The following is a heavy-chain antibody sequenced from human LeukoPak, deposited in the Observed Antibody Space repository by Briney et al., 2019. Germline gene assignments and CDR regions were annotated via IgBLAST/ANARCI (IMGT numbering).Heavy chain of an antibody. CDR1: GYTLTNYY. D-gene: IGHD2-2*01. CDR3: ARAVSVDQLLFGIDY. Sequence: ASVKVSCKASGYTLTNYYMHWVRQAPGQGLEWMGIINPSGGSTSYAQKLQGRVTTTRDTSTSTVYMELSSLRSEDTAVYYCARAVSVDQLLFGIDYWGQGTLVTVSS. V-gene: IGHV1-46*01. CDR2: INPSGGST. J-gene: IGHJ4*02.